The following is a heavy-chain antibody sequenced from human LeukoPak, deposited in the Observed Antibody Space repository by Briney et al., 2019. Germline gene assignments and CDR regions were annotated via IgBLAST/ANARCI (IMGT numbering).Heavy chain of an antibody. CDR2: IYHSGST. D-gene: IGHD2-2*01. CDR1: GYSISSGYY. V-gene: IGHV4-38-2*01. CDR3: ATLIVVVPAAKGYYFDY. Sequence: SGTLSLTCAVSGYSISSGYYWGWIRQPPGKGLEWIGSIYHSGSTYYNPSPKSRVTISVDTSKNQFSLKLSSVTAADTAVYYCATLIVVVPAAKGYYFDYWGQGTLVTVSS. J-gene: IGHJ4*02.